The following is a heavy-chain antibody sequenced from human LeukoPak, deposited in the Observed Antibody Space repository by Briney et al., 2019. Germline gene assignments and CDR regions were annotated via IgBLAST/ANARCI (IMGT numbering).Heavy chain of an antibody. CDR2: IHYTGAT. CDR3: TRGNILSGYCFDF. CDR1: GGSISGYY. V-gene: IGHV4-34*01. D-gene: IGHD3-9*01. J-gene: IGHJ4*02. Sequence: SETLSLTCAVYGGSISGYYWSWIRQPPGKGLEWVGEIHYTGATSYNPSLKSRATISIETSKNQVSLRLSSVTAADTAVYYCTRGNILSGYCFDFWGQGALSPSPQ.